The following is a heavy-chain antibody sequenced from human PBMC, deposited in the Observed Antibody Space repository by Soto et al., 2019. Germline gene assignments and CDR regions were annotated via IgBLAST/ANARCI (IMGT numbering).Heavy chain of an antibody. CDR3: ARRLYYYDSSGQNWFDS. V-gene: IGHV4-39*01. CDR2: IYYSGST. D-gene: IGHD3-22*01. Sequence: SETLSLTCTVSGGSISSSSYYWGWIRQPPGKGLEWIGSIYYSGSTYYNPSLKSRVTISVDTSKNQFSLKLSSVTAADTAVYYCARRLYYYDSSGQNWFDSWGQGTLVTVSS. CDR1: GGSISSSSYY. J-gene: IGHJ5*01.